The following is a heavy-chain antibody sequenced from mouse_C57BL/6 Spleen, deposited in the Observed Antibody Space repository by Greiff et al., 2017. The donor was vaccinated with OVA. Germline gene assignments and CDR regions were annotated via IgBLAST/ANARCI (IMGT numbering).Heavy chain of an antibody. CDR3: ARSVLGFDY. CDR1: GYSFTGYY. V-gene: IGHV1-42*01. CDR2: INPSTGGT. Sequence: EVQLQQSGPELAKPGASVKISCKASGYSFTGYYMNWVKQSPEKSLEWIGEINPSTGGTTYNQKFKAKATLTVDKSSSTAYMQLKSLTSEDSAVYYCARSVLGFDYWGQGTTLTVSS. J-gene: IGHJ2*01.